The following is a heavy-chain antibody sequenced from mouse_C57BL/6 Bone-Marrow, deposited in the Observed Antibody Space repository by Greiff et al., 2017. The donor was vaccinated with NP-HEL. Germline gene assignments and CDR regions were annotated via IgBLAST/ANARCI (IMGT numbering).Heavy chain of an antibody. CDR3: NPAWFAY. CDR1: GFTFSDYG. J-gene: IGHJ3*01. V-gene: IGHV5-17*01. CDR2: ISSGSSTI. Sequence: EVKLMESGGGLVKPGGSLKLSCAASGFTFSDYGMHWVRQAPEKGLEWVAYISSGSSTIYYADTVKGRFTISRDNAKNTLFLQMNSLRSEDTAMYYCNPAWFAYWGQGTLVTVSA.